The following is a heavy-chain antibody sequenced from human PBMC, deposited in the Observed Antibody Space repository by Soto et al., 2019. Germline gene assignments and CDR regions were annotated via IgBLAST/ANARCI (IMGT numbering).Heavy chain of an antibody. D-gene: IGHD2-2*02. CDR3: AKDVCCGSTTSCYTRLDF. J-gene: IGHJ4*02. CDR2: ISWDGGRT. Sequence: PGGSLRLSCAASGFTFDDYAMHWVRQAPGKGLEWVSLISWDGGRTYYADSVRGRFIVSRDSSKNSLYLQMSSLRVEDTALYYCAKDVCCGSTTSCYTRLDFWGQGALVTVSS. CDR1: GFTFDDYA. V-gene: IGHV3-43D*04.